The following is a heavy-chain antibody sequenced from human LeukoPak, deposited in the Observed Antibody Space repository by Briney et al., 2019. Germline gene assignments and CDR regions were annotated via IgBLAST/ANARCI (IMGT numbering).Heavy chain of an antibody. CDR2: IYSGGSP. V-gene: IGHV3-66*01. CDR1: GFTVSSNY. CDR3: ARDSGYSGSYYVWDAFDI. Sequence: GGSLRLSCAASGFTVSSNYMSWARQAPGKGLEWVSVIYSGGSPYYADSVKGRFTISRDNSKNTLYLQMNSLRAEDTAVYYCARDSGYSGSYYVWDAFDIWGQGTMVTVSS. D-gene: IGHD1-26*01. J-gene: IGHJ3*02.